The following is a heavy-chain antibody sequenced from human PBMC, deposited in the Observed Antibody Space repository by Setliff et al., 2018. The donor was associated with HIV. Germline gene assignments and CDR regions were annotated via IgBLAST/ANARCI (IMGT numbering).Heavy chain of an antibody. V-gene: IGHV1-46*01. CDR1: GYTFTNYY. CDR2: IIPSGGST. Sequence: ASVKVSCKASGYTFTNYYIHWVRQAPGQGLEYMGMIIPSGGSTSYTQKFQGRVTMTGGTSTTTVYMELSSLRSEDTAIYYCTSEPGHATFYFDYWGLGTLVTVSS. J-gene: IGHJ4*02. CDR3: TSEPGHATFYFDY.